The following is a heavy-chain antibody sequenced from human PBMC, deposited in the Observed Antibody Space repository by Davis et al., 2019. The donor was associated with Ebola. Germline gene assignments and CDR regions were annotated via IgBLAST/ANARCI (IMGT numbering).Heavy chain of an antibody. CDR3: ARVRSGYLFDY. D-gene: IGHD5-12*01. CDR1: GFTFINYD. Sequence: GGSLRLSCAASGFTFINYDMHWVRQGTGKGLEWVSSIGSAGDTHYSDSVKGRFTISRENAKNSLYLQMNSLRDGDTAVYYCARVRSGYLFDYWGQGTLVTVSS. J-gene: IGHJ4*02. CDR2: IGSAGDT. V-gene: IGHV3-13*01.